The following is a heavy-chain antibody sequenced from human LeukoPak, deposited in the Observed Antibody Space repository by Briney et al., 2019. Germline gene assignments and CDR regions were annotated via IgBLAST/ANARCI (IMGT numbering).Heavy chain of an antibody. D-gene: IGHD3-3*01. J-gene: IGHJ6*03. CDR2: INHSGST. Sequence: SETLSLTCAVYGGSFSGYYWSWIRQPPGKGLEWIGEINHSGSTNYNPSLKSRVTISVDTSKNQFSLKLSSVTAADTAVYYCARGPRRNGDFGSGYLPRYYTDVWGKGTTVTVSS. CDR3: ARGPRRNGDFGSGYLPRYYTDV. CDR1: GGSFSGYY. V-gene: IGHV4-34*01.